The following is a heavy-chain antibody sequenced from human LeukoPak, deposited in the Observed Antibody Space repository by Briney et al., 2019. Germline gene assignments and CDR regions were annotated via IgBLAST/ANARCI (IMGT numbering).Heavy chain of an antibody. CDR1: GYTFIGYY. Sequence: GASVKVSCKTSGYTFIGYYMHWVRQAPGQGLEWMGRINPNSGGTNYAQRFQGRATMTRDTSLSTAYMDLSSLRSDDTAVYYCAVYYFDNFKYWGQGTLVTVSS. J-gene: IGHJ4*02. CDR3: AVYYFDNFKY. CDR2: INPNSGGT. D-gene: IGHD3-22*01. V-gene: IGHV1-2*06.